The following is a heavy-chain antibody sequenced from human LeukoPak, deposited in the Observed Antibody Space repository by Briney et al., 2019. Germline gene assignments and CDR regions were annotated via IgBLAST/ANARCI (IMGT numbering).Heavy chain of an antibody. Sequence: GRSLTLACAASGFTFSSYAMHWVRQAPGKGLEWVAVISYDGSNKYYADSVKGRFTISRDNSKNTLYLQMNSLRAEDTAVYYCARAYDFWSGYYEMDVWGKGTTVTVSS. CDR1: GFTFSSYA. J-gene: IGHJ6*04. V-gene: IGHV3-30*01. CDR2: ISYDGSNK. D-gene: IGHD3-3*01. CDR3: ARAYDFWSGYYEMDV.